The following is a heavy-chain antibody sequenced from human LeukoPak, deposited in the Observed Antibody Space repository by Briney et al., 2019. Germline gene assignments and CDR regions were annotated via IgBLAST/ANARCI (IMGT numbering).Heavy chain of an antibody. CDR1: GFTFSSYW. J-gene: IGHJ4*02. CDR3: ARGGYYSESLFDY. D-gene: IGHD4-11*01. CDR2: ISSDGSYT. V-gene: IGHV3-74*01. Sequence: GGSLRLSCTASGFTFSSYWMHWVRQAPGKGLVWVSRISSDGSYTTYADYAKGRFTISRDNAKNTLYLQMNSLRAEDTAVYYCARGGYYSESLFDYWGQGTLVTVSS.